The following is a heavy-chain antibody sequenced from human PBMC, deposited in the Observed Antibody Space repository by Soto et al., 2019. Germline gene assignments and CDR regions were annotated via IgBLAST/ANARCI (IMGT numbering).Heavy chain of an antibody. Sequence: GGSLRLPCVGSGFTFSSYELQWVRQAAGKGMEWVSYISSGGSTIFYGESVKSRFTVSRDNDRSSLYLQMNSLRVEDSGVYYCARIGSVLTPDDSWGQGTLVTVSS. CDR1: GFTFSSYE. CDR2: ISSGGSTI. V-gene: IGHV3-48*03. D-gene: IGHD2-21*02. CDR3: ARIGSVLTPDDS. J-gene: IGHJ4*02.